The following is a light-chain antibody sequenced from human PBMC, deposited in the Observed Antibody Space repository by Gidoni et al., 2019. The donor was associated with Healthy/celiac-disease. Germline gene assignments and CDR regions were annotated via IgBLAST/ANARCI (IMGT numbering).Light chain of an antibody. CDR3: QQYYSYPPT. V-gene: IGKV1-8*01. CDR2: AAS. CDR1: QGISSY. J-gene: IGKJ3*01. Sequence: AIRMTQSPSSFSASTGDRVTLPCRARQGISSYLAWYQQKPGKAPKLLIYAASPLQSGVPSRFSGSGSGTDFTLTISCLQSEDFATYYCQQYYSYPPTFGPXTKVDIK.